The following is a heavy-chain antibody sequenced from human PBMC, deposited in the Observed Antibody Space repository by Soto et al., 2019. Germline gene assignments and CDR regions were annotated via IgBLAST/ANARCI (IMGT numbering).Heavy chain of an antibody. Sequence: QVQLVQSGAEVKKPGASVKVSCKASGYTFTSYAMHWVRQAPGQRLEWMGWINAGNGNTKYSQKFQARVTITKDTSASTAYIELTSLRSEDTAVYYCARPHFSSSYYFHYCGQGTLVTVSS. V-gene: IGHV1-3*01. CDR2: INAGNGNT. D-gene: IGHD6-13*01. CDR3: ARPHFSSSYYFHY. J-gene: IGHJ4*02. CDR1: GYTFTSYA.